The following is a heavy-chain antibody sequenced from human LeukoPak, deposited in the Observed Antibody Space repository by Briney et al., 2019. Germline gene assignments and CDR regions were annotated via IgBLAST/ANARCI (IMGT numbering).Heavy chain of an antibody. V-gene: IGHV3-74*01. D-gene: IGHD5-18*01. Sequence: GGSLRLSCAASGFNLKNYWVHWVRQAPGKGLVWVSRINSDGSSTSYADSVKGRFTISRDNAKNTLYLQMNSLRAEDTAVYYCARGASGYSYGWGQGTLVTVSS. CDR2: INSDGSST. CDR1: GFNLKNYW. CDR3: ARGASGYSYG. J-gene: IGHJ4*02.